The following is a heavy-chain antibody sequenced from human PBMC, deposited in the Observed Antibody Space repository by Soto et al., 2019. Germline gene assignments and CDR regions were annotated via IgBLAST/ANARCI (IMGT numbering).Heavy chain of an antibody. J-gene: IGHJ3*02. CDR2: IIGSGDST. CDR3: AKADYSGSYDDAFDI. Sequence: EVQVLEAGGGLVQPGGSLRLSCAASGFTLSAYAMTWVRKAQGKGLEWVPTIIGSGDSTYYADSVKGRFTISRDNPKNTLYQQMDTLRAEDTALYYCAKADYSGSYDDAFDIWGQGTMVTVS. D-gene: IGHD1-26*01. V-gene: IGHV3-23*01. CDR1: GFTLSAYA.